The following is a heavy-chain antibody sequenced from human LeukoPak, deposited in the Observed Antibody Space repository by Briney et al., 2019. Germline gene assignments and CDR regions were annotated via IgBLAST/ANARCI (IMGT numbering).Heavy chain of an antibody. D-gene: IGHD3-16*02. J-gene: IGHJ4*02. CDR1: GYKFTNYY. CDR2: IYPGDSKT. CDR3: TRQLRLGDLSPPGLDY. V-gene: IGHV5-51*01. Sequence: GESLKISCKGSGYKFTNYYIGWVRQMPGKGLEWMGMIYPGDSKTRYSPSFQGQVTVPVDKSINTAYLQWSSLKASDTAVYYCTRQLRLGDLSPPGLDYWGQGTLVTVSS.